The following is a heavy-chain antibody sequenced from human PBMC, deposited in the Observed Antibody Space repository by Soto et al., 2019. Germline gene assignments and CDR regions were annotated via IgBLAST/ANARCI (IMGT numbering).Heavy chain of an antibody. D-gene: IGHD3-9*01. V-gene: IGHV1-18*01. Sequence: GASVKVSCKASCDTFISYAISWVRQVPVQGLEWMGIVSPYSGNTYSAQKFQGRVTMTADTSTNTAYMDLRNLRSDETAVYFCARDFLTRTTWGSATDQFSYYGMAVWGQGTTVTVSS. CDR2: VSPYSGNT. CDR3: ARDFLTRTTWGSATDQFSYYGMAV. J-gene: IGHJ6*02. CDR1: CDTFISYA.